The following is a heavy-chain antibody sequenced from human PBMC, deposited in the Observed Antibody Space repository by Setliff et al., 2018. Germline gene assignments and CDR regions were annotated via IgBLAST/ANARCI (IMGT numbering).Heavy chain of an antibody. CDR3: TRDLSNWGYDVLDAFDI. D-gene: IGHD7-27*01. CDR1: GYTFTTYA. CDR2: INTDTGNP. J-gene: IGHJ3*02. Sequence: GASVKVSCKASGYTFTTYAIGWVRQAPGQGLEWMGWINTDTGNPTYAQGFTGRFVFSLATSVTTAYLQINSLKAEDTAVYYCTRDLSNWGYDVLDAFDIWGQGTMVTVSS. V-gene: IGHV7-4-1*02.